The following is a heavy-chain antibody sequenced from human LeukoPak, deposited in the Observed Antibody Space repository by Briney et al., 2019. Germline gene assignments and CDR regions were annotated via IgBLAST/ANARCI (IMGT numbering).Heavy chain of an antibody. CDR2: INPSGGST. D-gene: IGHD1-26*01. CDR1: GYTFTNYY. V-gene: IGHV1-46*01. CDR3: ARDSEQFLSGNYHGSLDY. J-gene: IGHJ4*02. Sequence: GASVKVSCKAPGYTFTNYYVHWVRQAPGQGLEWMGIINPSGGSTSYAQKFQGRVTVTRDMSTSTVYMELSSLRSEDTAVYYCARDSEQFLSGNYHGSLDYWGQGTLVTVFS.